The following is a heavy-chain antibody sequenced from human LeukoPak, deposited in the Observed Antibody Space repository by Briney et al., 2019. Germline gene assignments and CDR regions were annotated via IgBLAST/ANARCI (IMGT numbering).Heavy chain of an antibody. J-gene: IGHJ4*02. CDR2: FDPEDAEI. CDR1: GNTLTDLS. D-gene: IGHD2-15*01. Sequence: ASVKVSCKVSGNTLTDLSIHWVRQAPGKGLDWMGGFDPEDAEIIYAEKFQDRVTMTEGPSTDTAYLELSSLRSEDTAVYYCAAEGQWSLVHYFNSWGQGTLVTVSS. CDR3: AAEGQWSLVHYFNS. V-gene: IGHV1-24*01.